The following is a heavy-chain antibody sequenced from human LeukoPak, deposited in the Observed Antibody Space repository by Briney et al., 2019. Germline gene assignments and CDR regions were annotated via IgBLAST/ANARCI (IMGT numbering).Heavy chain of an antibody. CDR1: GYTFTGYY. CDR2: INPNSGGT. Sequence: ASVKVSCKASGYTFTGYYMHWVRQAPGQGLEWMGWINPNSGGTNYAQKFQGRVTMTRDTSISTAYMELSRLRSDDTAVYYCARDPQYSSGWQTHAPYYFDYWGQGTLVTVSS. J-gene: IGHJ4*02. V-gene: IGHV1-2*02. D-gene: IGHD6-19*01. CDR3: ARDPQYSSGWQTHAPYYFDY.